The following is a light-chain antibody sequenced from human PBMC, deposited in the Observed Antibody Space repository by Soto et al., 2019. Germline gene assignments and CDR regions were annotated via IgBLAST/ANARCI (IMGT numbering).Light chain of an antibody. J-gene: IGKJ5*01. CDR3: QQAASFPIT. CDR1: QGISIY. CDR2: TGS. Sequence: DIQMTQSPSSLSASLGDRVSITCRASQGISIYLAWYQQKPGKAPNLLIYTGSSLQSGVPSRFSGSGSGTDFTLTINSLQPEDFATYYCQQAASFPITFGQGTRLEIK. V-gene: IGKV1-12*01.